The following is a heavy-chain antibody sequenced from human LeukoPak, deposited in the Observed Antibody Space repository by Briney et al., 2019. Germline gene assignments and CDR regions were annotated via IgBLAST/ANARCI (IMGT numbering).Heavy chain of an antibody. CDR1: GGTFSSYA. Sequence: SVKVSCKASGGTFSSYAISWVQQAPGQGLEWMGGIIPIFGTANYAQKFQGRVTITADESTSTAYMELSSLRSEDTAVYYCARGGIVVVPAATEYNWFDPWGQGTLDTVSS. V-gene: IGHV1-69*13. CDR2: IIPIFGTA. J-gene: IGHJ5*02. D-gene: IGHD2-2*01. CDR3: ARGGIVVVPAATEYNWFDP.